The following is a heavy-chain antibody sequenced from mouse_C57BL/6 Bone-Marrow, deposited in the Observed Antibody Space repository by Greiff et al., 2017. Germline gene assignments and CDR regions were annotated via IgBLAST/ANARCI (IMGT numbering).Heavy chain of an antibody. V-gene: IGHV1-50*01. Sequence: QVQLQQPGAELVKPGASVKLSCKASGYTFTSYWMQWVKQRPGQGLEWIGEIDPSDSYTNYNQKFKGKATLTVDTSSSTAYMQLSSLTSEDSAVYYCASFHRYARDYWGQGTTVTVSS. J-gene: IGHJ4*01. CDR3: ASFHRYARDY. CDR1: GYTFTSYW. CDR2: IDPSDSYT.